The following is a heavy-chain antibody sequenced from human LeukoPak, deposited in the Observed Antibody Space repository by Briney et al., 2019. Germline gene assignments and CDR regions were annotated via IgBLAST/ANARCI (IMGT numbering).Heavy chain of an antibody. CDR2: ISTYYGYT. CDR3: ARDVLPGYCTTSTCPTFDY. J-gene: IGHJ4*02. Sequence: ASVKVSCKASGYTFTTYGISWVRRAPGQGLEWMGWISTYYGYTEYAQKVQGRVTMTTDTSTSTAYMELRSLRSDDTAVYYCARDVLPGYCTTSTCPTFDYWGQGTLVTVSS. D-gene: IGHD2-8*01. CDR1: GYTFTTYG. V-gene: IGHV1-18*01.